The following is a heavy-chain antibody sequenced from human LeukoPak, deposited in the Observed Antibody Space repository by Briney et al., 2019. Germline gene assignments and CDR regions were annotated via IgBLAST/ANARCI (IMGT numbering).Heavy chain of an antibody. Sequence: VAPVKVSCKASGGTFSSYAISWVRQAPGQGLEWMGGIIPIFGTANYAQKFQGRVTITTDESTSTAYMELSSLRSEDTAVYYCARGSAFYDSSGYLSYYFDYWGQGTLVTVSS. V-gene: IGHV1-69*05. CDR3: ARGSAFYDSSGYLSYYFDY. D-gene: IGHD3-22*01. J-gene: IGHJ4*02. CDR1: GGTFSSYA. CDR2: IIPIFGTA.